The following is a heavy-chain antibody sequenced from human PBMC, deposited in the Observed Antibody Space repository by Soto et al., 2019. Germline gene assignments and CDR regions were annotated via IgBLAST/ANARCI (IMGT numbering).Heavy chain of an antibody. CDR1: GFTFSASW. Sequence: EVQLVESGGGLIQPGGSLRLSCAGSGFTFSASWMHWVRQAPGKGLEWVSRINDDGTSIIYADSVKGRFTVSRDNVNNTLYLQMNSLTDEDTAVYYCSRAGKGNFYDWGQGTLATVSS. CDR3: SRAGKGNFYD. J-gene: IGHJ1*01. V-gene: IGHV3-74*01. D-gene: IGHD4-4*01. CDR2: INDDGTSI.